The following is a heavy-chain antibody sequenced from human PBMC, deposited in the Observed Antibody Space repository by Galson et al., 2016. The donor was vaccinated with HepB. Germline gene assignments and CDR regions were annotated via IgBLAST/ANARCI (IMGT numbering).Heavy chain of an antibody. CDR2: ISGDGRNT. D-gene: IGHD2/OR15-2a*01. J-gene: IGHJ5*02. CDR1: GLPSNNYA. CDR3: GILYGGFDP. Sequence: SLRLSCAASGLPSNNYAMHWVRQAPGKGLECVSLISGDGRNTYYADSVKGRFSISRDNRKKSLYLEMNSLRTEDTAFYYCGILYGGFDPWGQGTLVTVAS. V-gene: IGHV3-43*02.